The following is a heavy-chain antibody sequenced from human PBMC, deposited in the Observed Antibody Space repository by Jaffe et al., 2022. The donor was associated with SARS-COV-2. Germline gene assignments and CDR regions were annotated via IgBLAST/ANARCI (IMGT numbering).Heavy chain of an antibody. V-gene: IGHV4-4*02. J-gene: IGHJ4*02. CDR1: GGSITSNNW. D-gene: IGHD3-22*01. CDR3: ARVWWDRSGYYHN. CDR2: VYHSGNT. Sequence: QVQLQESGPGLVKPSGTLSLTCAVSGGSITSNNWWSWVRQPPGKGLEWIGEVYHSGNTNYNPSLKSRVTISVDKSKNQFSLYLSSVTAADTAVYYCARVWWDRSGYYHNWGQGTLVTVSS.